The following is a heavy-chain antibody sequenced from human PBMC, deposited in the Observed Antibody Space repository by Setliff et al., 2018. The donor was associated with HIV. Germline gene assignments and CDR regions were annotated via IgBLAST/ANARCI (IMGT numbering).Heavy chain of an antibody. CDR1: GDSISSHD. CDR2: IYTSGST. J-gene: IGHJ4*02. Sequence: SETLSLTCTVFGDSISSHDWSWIRQPPGKGLEWIGHIYTSGSTNYNSSLKSRVTISIDTSNNQFSLRLSSVTAADTAVYYCARDTGSGGDFDCWGQGTLVTVSS. V-gene: IGHV4-4*08. D-gene: IGHD2-15*01. CDR3: ARDTGSGGDFDC.